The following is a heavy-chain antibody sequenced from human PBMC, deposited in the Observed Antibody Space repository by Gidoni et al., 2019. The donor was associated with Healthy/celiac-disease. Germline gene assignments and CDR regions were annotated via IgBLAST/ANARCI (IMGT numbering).Heavy chain of an antibody. D-gene: IGHD2-15*01. CDR3: WGVCSGGSCPFDY. V-gene: IGHV3-23*01. CDR2: ISGSGGST. CDR1: GFTFSSYA. Sequence: EVQLLESGGGLVQPGGSLRLSCAASGFTFSSYAMSWVRQAPGKGLEWVSAISGSGGSTYYADSVKGRFTISRDNSKNTLYLQMNSLRAEDTAVYYCWGVCSGGSCPFDYWGQGTLVTVSS. J-gene: IGHJ4*02.